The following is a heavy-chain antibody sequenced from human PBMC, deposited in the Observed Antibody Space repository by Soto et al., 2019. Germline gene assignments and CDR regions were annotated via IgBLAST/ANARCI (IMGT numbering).Heavy chain of an antibody. D-gene: IGHD5-12*01. J-gene: IGHJ6*02. CDR2: ISAYNGNT. Sequence: ASVKVSCKASGYTFTSYGISWVRQAPGQGLEWMGWISAYNGNTNYAQKLQGRVTMTTDTSTSTAYMELRSLRSDDTAVYYCARLMEYSGYGIYYYFGMDVWGQGTTVTVSS. CDR1: GYTFTSYG. CDR3: ARLMEYSGYGIYYYFGMDV. V-gene: IGHV1-18*04.